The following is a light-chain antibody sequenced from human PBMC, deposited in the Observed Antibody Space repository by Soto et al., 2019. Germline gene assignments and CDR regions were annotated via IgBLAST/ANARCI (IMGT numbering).Light chain of an antibody. CDR2: DAS. CDR3: QQRSNWPLT. J-gene: IGKJ4*01. CDR1: QSVSSL. V-gene: IGKV3-11*01. Sequence: IVLTQSPATLSLSQGQRPTLSCRASQSVSSLLAWYQQKSCQPPRPLASDASKRATGVPARFSGSGPGTDFTLIISSLEPEDFAIYYCQQRSNWPLTFGAGTKVDI.